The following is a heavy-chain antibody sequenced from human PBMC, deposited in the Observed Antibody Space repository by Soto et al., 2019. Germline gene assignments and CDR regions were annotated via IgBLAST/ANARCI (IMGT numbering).Heavy chain of an antibody. CDR2: ISAYNGNT. CDR3: AREAPVTGIDY. Sequence: QVQLVQSGPEVKKPGASVKVSCKTSGYSFTNYGISWVRQAPGQGLEWMGWISAYNGNTNYAQEVQGRVIMTTDTTTSTAYMERRSLISDDTAVYYCAREAPVTGIDYWGQGTLVTVSS. CDR1: GYSFTNYG. D-gene: IGHD6-19*01. V-gene: IGHV1-18*04. J-gene: IGHJ4*02.